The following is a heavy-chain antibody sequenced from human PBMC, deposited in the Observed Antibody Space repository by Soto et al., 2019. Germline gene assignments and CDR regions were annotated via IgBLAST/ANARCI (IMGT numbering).Heavy chain of an antibody. J-gene: IGHJ4*02. V-gene: IGHV3-30-3*01. CDR3: ARDYDSSGYYPHFDY. CDR2: ISYDGSNK. Sequence: PGGSLRLSCAASGFTFSSYAMHWVRQAPGKGLEWVAVISYDGSNKYYADSVKGRFTISRDDSKNTLYLQMNSLRAEDTAVYYCARDYDSSGYYPHFDYLGQGTLVTSPQ. D-gene: IGHD3-22*01. CDR1: GFTFSSYA.